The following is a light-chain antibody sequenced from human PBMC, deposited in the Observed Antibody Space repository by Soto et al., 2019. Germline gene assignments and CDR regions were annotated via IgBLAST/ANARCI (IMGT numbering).Light chain of an antibody. CDR1: SSDVGGYNY. V-gene: IGLV2-8*01. J-gene: IGLJ1*01. CDR3: SSFSGFSTV. Sequence: QAVLTQPPSASGSPGQSVTISCTGTSSDVGGYNYVSWYQQYPGKAPRLVIYEVTKRPSGVPDRFSGSKSGNTASLTVSGLQAEDEADYYCSSFSGFSTVFGTGTKLTVL. CDR2: EVT.